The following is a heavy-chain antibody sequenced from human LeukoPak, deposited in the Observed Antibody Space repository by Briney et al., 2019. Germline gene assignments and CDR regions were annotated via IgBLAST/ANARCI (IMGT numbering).Heavy chain of an antibody. CDR2: INHSGST. J-gene: IGHJ5*02. CDR1: GGSFSGYY. V-gene: IGHV4-34*01. Sequence: PSETLSLTCAVYGGSFSGYYWSWIRQPPGKGLEWIGEINHSGSTNYNPSLKSRVTISVDTSKNQFSLKLSSVTAADTAVYYCARDRRASGSYDLWGQGTLVTVSS. CDR3: ARDRRASGSYDL. D-gene: IGHD1-26*01.